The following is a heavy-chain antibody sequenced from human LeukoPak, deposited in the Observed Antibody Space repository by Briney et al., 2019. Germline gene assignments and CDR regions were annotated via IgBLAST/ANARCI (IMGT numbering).Heavy chain of an antibody. J-gene: IGHJ4*02. CDR3: ARLGYDSSGYYVPLAY. CDR1: GYSFTSYW. V-gene: IGHV5-51*01. D-gene: IGHD3-22*01. Sequence: GESLKISCKGSGYSFTSYWIGWVRQMPGKGLEWMGIIYPGDSDTRYGPSFQGQVTISADKSISTAYLQWSSLKASDTAMYYCARLGYDSSGYYVPLAYWGQGTLVTVSS. CDR2: IYPGDSDT.